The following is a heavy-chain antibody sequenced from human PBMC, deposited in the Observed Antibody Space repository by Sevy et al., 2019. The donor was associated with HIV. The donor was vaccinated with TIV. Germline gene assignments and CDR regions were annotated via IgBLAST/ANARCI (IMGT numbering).Heavy chain of an antibody. V-gene: IGHV3-48*02. CDR2: ISSSSSTI. D-gene: IGHD1-1*01. Sequence: GGSLRLSCAASGFTFSSYSMNWVRQAPGKGLEWVSYISSSSSTIYYADSVKGRFTISRDNAKNSRYLQMNSLRDEDTAVYYCARVESELERTTGIGFDPWGQGTLVTVSS. CDR3: ARVESELERTTGIGFDP. J-gene: IGHJ5*02. CDR1: GFTFSSYS.